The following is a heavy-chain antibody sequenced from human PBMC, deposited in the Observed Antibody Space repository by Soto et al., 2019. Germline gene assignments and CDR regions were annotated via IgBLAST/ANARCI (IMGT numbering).Heavy chain of an antibody. Sequence: IRLSCAASGFTFSSYSMNWVRQAPGKGLEWVSSISSSSSYIYYADSVKGRFTISRDNAKNSLYLQMMSLTAEDTAIYYCVRGGGGGLFAPWGQGTMVTVSS. CDR1: GFTFSSYS. V-gene: IGHV3-21*01. CDR3: VRGGGGGLFAP. J-gene: IGHJ5*02. D-gene: IGHD2-15*01. CDR2: ISSSSSYI.